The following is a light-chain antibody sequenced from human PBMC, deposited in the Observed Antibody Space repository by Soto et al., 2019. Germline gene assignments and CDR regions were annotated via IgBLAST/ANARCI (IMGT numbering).Light chain of an antibody. Sequence: EIVLTQSPGTLSLSPGERATLSCRASQSVASRNLAWYQQRSGQAPRLLIYGTSSRAIHTPDRFSGSGSGIDFTLTISVLEPEDFAVYFCQHFGNSLWTFGQGTKVEI. CDR3: QHFGNSLWT. J-gene: IGKJ1*01. CDR2: GTS. V-gene: IGKV3-20*01. CDR1: QSVASRN.